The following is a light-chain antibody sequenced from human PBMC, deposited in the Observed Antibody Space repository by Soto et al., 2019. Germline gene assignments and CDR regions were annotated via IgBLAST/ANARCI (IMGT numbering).Light chain of an antibody. J-gene: IGLJ1*01. CDR1: SSDVGYYNY. CDR2: DVT. Sequence: QSVLTQPASVSGSPGQSITISCTGTSSDVGYYNYVSWFQQHPGKAPKLVISDVTNRPSGLSNRFSGSKSGNTASLTISGLQAEDEAHYYCSSYTTSSTHVFGTGTKVTVL. V-gene: IGLV2-14*03. CDR3: SSYTTSSTHV.